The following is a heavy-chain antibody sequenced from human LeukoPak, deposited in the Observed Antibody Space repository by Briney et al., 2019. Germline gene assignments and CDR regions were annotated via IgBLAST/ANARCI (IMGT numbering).Heavy chain of an antibody. Sequence: GASVKVSCKASGYTFTGYYMHWVRQAPGQGLEWMGRINPNSGGTNYAQKFQGRVTMTRDTSISTAYMELSRLRSDDTAVYYCARERNYDSSGYLNDAFDIWGQGTMVTVSS. CDR2: INPNSGGT. D-gene: IGHD3-22*01. CDR1: GYTFTGYY. CDR3: ARERNYDSSGYLNDAFDI. J-gene: IGHJ3*02. V-gene: IGHV1-2*06.